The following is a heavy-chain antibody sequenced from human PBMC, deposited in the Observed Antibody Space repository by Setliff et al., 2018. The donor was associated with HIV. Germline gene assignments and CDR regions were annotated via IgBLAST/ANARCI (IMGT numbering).Heavy chain of an antibody. CDR1: GGSISSSPYY. Sequence: SETLSLTCTVSGGSISSSPYYWGWIRQPPGKGLEWIGSIYYSGSTFYSPSLKSRVTISVDTSKNQFSLKLSSVTAADTAVYYCARPALGIGGGSRFDNWGQGTRVTVSS. V-gene: IGHV4-39*01. CDR2: IYYSGST. D-gene: IGHD3-10*01. CDR3: ARPALGIGGGSRFDN. J-gene: IGHJ4*02.